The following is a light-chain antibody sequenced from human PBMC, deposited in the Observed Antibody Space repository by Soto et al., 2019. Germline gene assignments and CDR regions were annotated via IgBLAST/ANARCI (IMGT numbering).Light chain of an antibody. J-gene: IGLJ3*02. Sequence: QSVLTQPPSASGTPGQRVTISCSGSYSNVGVPTVSWYQHLPGTAPKLLIYSNDERPSRVPDRFSGYKSGTSASLAISGLQSEDEADYFCAAWDDSVNGWVFGGGTKVTVL. V-gene: IGLV1-44*01. CDR3: AAWDDSVNGWV. CDR2: SND. CDR1: YSNVGVPT.